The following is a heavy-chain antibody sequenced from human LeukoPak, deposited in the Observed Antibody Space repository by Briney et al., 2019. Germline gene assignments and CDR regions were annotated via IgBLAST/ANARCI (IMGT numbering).Heavy chain of an antibody. CDR3: ARQSYAGEYSAPFDH. J-gene: IGHJ4*02. D-gene: IGHD2/OR15-2a*01. CDR1: GYSFTSYW. Sequence: GESLKISCKGSGYSFTSYWIGWVRQGPGKGLEWIGIFYPVDSDTRYSPSFQGQVIFSADMSVSTAYLHWSSLKASDTAMYYCARQSYAGEYSAPFDHWGQGTLVTVSS. V-gene: IGHV5-51*01. CDR2: FYPVDSDT.